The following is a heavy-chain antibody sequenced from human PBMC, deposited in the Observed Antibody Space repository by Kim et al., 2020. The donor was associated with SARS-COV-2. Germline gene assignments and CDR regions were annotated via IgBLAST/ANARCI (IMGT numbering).Heavy chain of an antibody. Sequence: LALTCAASGFNFDDYGMNWVRQAPGKGLEWVSFISSSGTTVDYADSVKGRFTISRDNAKNSLYLLMSSLRDNDTAVYYCARRNSVARYFDFWCQGALVTGSS. CDR2: ISSSGTTV. V-gene: IGHV3-11*04. D-gene: IGHD5-12*01. CDR1: GFNFDDYG. J-gene: IGHJ4*02. CDR3: ARRNSVARYFDF.